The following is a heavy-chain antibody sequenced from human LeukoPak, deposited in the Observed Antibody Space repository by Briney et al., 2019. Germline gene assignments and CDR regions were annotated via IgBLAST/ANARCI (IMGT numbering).Heavy chain of an antibody. CDR2: ISSSSSTI. J-gene: IGHJ1*01. CDR3: AKDSDYYHSSGYYYAYFQH. D-gene: IGHD3-22*01. Sequence: GGSLRLSCAVSGFTFSTYSMNWVRQAPGKGLEWVSYISSSSSTIYYADSVKGRFTISRDNAKNSLYLQMNSLRDEDTAVYYCAKDSDYYHSSGYYYAYFQHWGQGTLVTAPS. V-gene: IGHV3-48*02. CDR1: GFTFSTYS.